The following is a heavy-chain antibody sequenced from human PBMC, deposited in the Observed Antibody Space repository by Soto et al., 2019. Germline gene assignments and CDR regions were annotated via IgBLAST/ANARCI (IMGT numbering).Heavy chain of an antibody. J-gene: IGHJ4*02. V-gene: IGHV3-23*01. CDR3: AKVEYRNRYYDFWSGYWNFDY. CDR2: ISGSGGST. CDR1: GSTFSSYA. Sequence: GGSLRLSCAASGSTFSSYAMSWVRQAPGKGLEWVSAISGSGGSTYYADSVKGRFTISRDNSKNTLYLQMNSLRAEDTAVYYCAKVEYRNRYYDFWSGYWNFDYWGQGTLVTVSS. D-gene: IGHD3-3*01.